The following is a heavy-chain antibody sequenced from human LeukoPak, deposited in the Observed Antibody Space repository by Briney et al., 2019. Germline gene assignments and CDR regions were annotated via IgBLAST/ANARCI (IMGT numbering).Heavy chain of an antibody. V-gene: IGHV1-69*13. D-gene: IGHD3-9*01. CDR2: IIPIFGTA. CDR3: ARDSTVLRYFDWLFPRQFDY. CDR1: GYTFTSYG. J-gene: IGHJ4*02. Sequence: SVKVSCKASGYTFTSYGISWVRQAPGQGLEWMGGIIPIFGTANYAQKFQGRVTISADESTSTAYMELSSLRSEDTAVYYCARDSTVLRYFDWLFPRQFDYWGQGTLVTVSS.